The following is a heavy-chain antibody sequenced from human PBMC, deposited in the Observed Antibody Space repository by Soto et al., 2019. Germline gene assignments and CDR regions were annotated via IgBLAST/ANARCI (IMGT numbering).Heavy chain of an antibody. J-gene: IGHJ6*03. V-gene: IGHV3-73*01. CDR3: SRQASDFWSGKPQYYMDV. Sequence: GGSLRLSCAASGFTFSGSAMHWVRQASGKGLEWVGRIRSKPNNYATAYGASVKGRFTISRDDSKNTAYLQMNSLNTEDTAVYYGSRQASDFWSGKPQYYMDVWGKGTTVTVSS. CDR1: GFTFSGSA. CDR2: IRSKPNNYAT. D-gene: IGHD3-3*01.